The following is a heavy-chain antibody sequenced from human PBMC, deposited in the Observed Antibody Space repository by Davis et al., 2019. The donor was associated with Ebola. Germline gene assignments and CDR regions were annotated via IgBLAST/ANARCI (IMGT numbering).Heavy chain of an antibody. D-gene: IGHD6-13*01. CDR2: IRSKANSYAT. CDR1: GFTFSGSA. CDR3: TSRIAAAGTKGDYYYYGMDV. Sequence: GESLKIPCAASGFTFSGSAMHWVRQASGKGLEWVGRIRSKANSYATAYAASVKGRFTISRDDSKNTAYLQMNSLKTEDTAVYYCTSRIAAAGTKGDYYYYGMDVWGQGTTVTVSS. V-gene: IGHV3-73*01. J-gene: IGHJ6*02.